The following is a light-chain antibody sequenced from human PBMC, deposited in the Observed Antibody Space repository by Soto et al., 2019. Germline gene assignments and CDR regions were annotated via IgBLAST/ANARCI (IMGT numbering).Light chain of an antibody. J-gene: IGKJ1*01. V-gene: IGKV3-20*01. CDR3: HQFASSLT. Sequence: EIVLTQSPGTLSLSPGERATLSCRASQSFSSSYFAWYQQKPGQAPRLLIYGASSRATGIPDRFSGSASGTDFTLNISRLEPEYFAVYFCHQFASSLTFGQGTKGEIK. CDR2: GAS. CDR1: QSFSSSY.